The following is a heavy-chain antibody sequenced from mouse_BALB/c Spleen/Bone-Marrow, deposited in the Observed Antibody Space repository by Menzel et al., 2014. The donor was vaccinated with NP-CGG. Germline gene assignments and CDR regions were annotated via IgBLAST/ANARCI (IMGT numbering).Heavy chain of an antibody. CDR1: GYTFXDYW. Sequence: QVQLQHPGAELVMPGASVKMSCKASGYTFXDYWIHWVKQRPGQGLEWIGAIDTSDDYTTYNQKFKGKATLTVDESSSTAYMQFSSLTSEDSAVYYCARSDYRYDPLAYWGQGTLVTVSA. CDR2: IDTSDDYT. J-gene: IGHJ3*01. D-gene: IGHD2-14*01. V-gene: IGHV1-69*01. CDR3: ARSDYRYDPLAY.